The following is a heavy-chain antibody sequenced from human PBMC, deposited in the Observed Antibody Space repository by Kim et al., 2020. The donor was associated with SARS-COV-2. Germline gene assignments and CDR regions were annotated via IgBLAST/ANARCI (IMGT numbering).Heavy chain of an antibody. CDR3: ARGISISSGRYIRWFVP. Sequence: SETLSLTCAVYGGSFSGYYWSWIRQPPGKGLEWIGEINHSGSTNYNPSLKSRVTISVDTSKNQFSLKLSSVTAADTAVYYCARGISISSGRYIRWFVPWGQGTLVTVSS. J-gene: IGHJ5*02. V-gene: IGHV4-34*01. CDR1: GGSFSGYY. CDR2: INHSGST. D-gene: IGHD6-19*01.